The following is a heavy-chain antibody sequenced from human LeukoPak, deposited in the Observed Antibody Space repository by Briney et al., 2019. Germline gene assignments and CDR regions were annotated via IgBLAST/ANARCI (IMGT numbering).Heavy chain of an antibody. CDR2: ISYDGSNK. Sequence: GGSLRLSCAASGFTFSSYAMHWVRQAPGKGLEWVAVISYDGSNKYYADSVKGRFTISGDNSKNTLYLQMNSLRAEDTAVYYCARGLLDYGFFGYWGQGTLVTVSS. D-gene: IGHD4-17*01. J-gene: IGHJ4*02. V-gene: IGHV3-30-3*01. CDR1: GFTFSSYA. CDR3: ARGLLDYGFFGY.